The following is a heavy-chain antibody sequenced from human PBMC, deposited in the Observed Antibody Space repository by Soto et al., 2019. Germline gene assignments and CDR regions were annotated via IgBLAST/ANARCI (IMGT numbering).Heavy chain of an antibody. CDR2: ISTYNGDT. Sequence: GPSVKVSCKASGYTFTRSGISWVRQAPGQGLEWMGWISTYNGDTNYAQTFQGRVTMTTDTSTSTVYMELRSLRSDDTAVYYCGREGVAPYYYYGMDVWGQGTPVTVS. J-gene: IGHJ6*02. CDR3: GREGVAPYYYYGMDV. D-gene: IGHD5-12*01. V-gene: IGHV1-18*01. CDR1: GYTFTRSG.